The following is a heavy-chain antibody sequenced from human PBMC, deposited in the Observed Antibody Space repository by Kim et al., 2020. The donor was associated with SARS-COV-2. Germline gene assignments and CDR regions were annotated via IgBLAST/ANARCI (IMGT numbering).Heavy chain of an antibody. J-gene: IGHJ6*02. CDR3: TGPELLRVGRVVALGYYGMDV. D-gene: IGHD2-15*01. CDR2: IIPIFGTA. CDR1: GGTFSSYA. V-gene: IGHV1-69*13. Sequence: SVKVSCKASGGTFSSYAISWVRQAPGQGLEWMGGIIPIFGTANYAQKFQGRVTITADESTSTAYMELSSLRSEDTAVYYCTGPELLRVGRVVALGYYGMDVWGQGTTVTVSS.